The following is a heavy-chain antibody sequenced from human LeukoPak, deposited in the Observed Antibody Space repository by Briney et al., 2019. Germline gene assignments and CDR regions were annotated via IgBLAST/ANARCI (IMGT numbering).Heavy chain of an antibody. J-gene: IGHJ4*02. Sequence: SETLSLTCTVSGGSISSYYWSWIRQPPGKGLEWIGYIYYSGNTNYNPSLKSRATISVDTSKNQFSLKLSSVTAADTAVYYCARNLGGSSWVFDYWGQGTLVTVSS. CDR1: GGSISSYY. CDR3: ARNLGGSSWVFDY. V-gene: IGHV4-59*01. D-gene: IGHD6-13*01. CDR2: IYYSGNT.